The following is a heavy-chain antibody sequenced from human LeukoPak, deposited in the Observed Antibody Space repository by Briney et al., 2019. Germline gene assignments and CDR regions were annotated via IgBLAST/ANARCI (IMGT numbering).Heavy chain of an antibody. CDR2: IYHSGST. CDR1: GYSISSGYY. V-gene: IGHV4-38-2*01. D-gene: IGHD3-10*01. J-gene: IGHJ4*02. Sequence: PSETLSLTXAVSGYSISSGYYWGWFRQPPGKGLEWIGSIYHSGSTYYNPSLKSRVTISVDTSKNQFSLKLSSVTAADTAVYYCASQPWYYYGSAPDYWGQGTLVTVSS. CDR3: ASQPWYYYGSAPDY.